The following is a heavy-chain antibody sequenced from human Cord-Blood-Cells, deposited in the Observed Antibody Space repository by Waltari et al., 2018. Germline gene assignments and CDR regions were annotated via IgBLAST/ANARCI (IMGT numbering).Heavy chain of an antibody. Sequence: EVQLVESGGGLVQPGGSLKLSCAASGFTFSGSAMHWVRQASGKGLEWVGRIRSKANSYATAYAASVKGRFTISRDDSKNTAYLQMNSLKTEDTAVYYCTRVYCTNGVCYDYWGQGTLVTVSS. D-gene: IGHD2-8*01. CDR2: IRSKANSYAT. CDR3: TRVYCTNGVCYDY. J-gene: IGHJ4*02. V-gene: IGHV3-73*02. CDR1: GFTFSGSA.